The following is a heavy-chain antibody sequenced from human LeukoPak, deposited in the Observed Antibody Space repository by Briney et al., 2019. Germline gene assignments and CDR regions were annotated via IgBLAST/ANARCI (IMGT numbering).Heavy chain of an antibody. CDR2: INHSGST. J-gene: IGHJ6*02. V-gene: IGHV4-34*01. D-gene: IGHD2-21*02. CDR1: GFTFSSYW. CDR3: ARFPDLKYYIMDV. Sequence: AGGSLRLSCAASGFTFSSYWMSWIRQPPGKGLEWIGEINHSGSTNYNPSLKSRVTISVDTSKNQFSLKLSSVTAADTAVYYCARFPDLKYYIMDVWGQGTTVTVSS.